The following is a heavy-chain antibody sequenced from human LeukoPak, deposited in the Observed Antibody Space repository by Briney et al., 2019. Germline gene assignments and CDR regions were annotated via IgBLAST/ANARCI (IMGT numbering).Heavy chain of an antibody. CDR1: GFTFSSYA. V-gene: IGHV3-21*01. Sequence: GGSLRLSCAASGFTFSSYAMSWVRQAPGKGREWVSSISSSSYIYYADSVKGRFTISRDNAKNSLYLQMNSLRAEDTAVYYCARGGRWELTPDDAFDIWVQGTMVTASS. CDR3: ARGGRWELTPDDAFDI. D-gene: IGHD1-26*01. J-gene: IGHJ3*02. CDR2: ISSSSYI.